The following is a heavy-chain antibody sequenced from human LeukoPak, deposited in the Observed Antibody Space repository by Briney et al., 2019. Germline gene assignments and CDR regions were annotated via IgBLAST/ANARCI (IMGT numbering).Heavy chain of an antibody. J-gene: IGHJ4*02. CDR3: ARLSTVTTPGGVDY. CDR2: IIPILGIA. V-gene: IGHV1-69*02. CDR1: GGTFSSYT. D-gene: IGHD4-17*01. Sequence: ASVKVSCKASGGTFSSYTISWVRQAPGQGLEWMGRIIPILGIANYAQKFQGRVTITADKSTSTAYMELSSLRSENTAVYYCARLSTVTTPGGVDYWGQGTLVTVSS.